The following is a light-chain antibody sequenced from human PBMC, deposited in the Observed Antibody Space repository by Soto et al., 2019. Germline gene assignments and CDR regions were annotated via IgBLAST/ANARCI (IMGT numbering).Light chain of an antibody. CDR3: QQYNNWPPT. Sequence: EIVMTQSPATLSVSPGERVTLSCRASQSVRSNLAWYQQKPGQAPRLLIYGASTRATGIPARFSGSGSGTEFTLTISCLQSEDFALYYCQQYNNWPPTFGQGTKVEIK. CDR1: QSVRSN. J-gene: IGKJ1*01. CDR2: GAS. V-gene: IGKV3-15*01.